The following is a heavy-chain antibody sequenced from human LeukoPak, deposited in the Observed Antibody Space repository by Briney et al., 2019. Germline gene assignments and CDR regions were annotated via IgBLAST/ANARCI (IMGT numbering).Heavy chain of an antibody. Sequence: AGGSLRLSCAASGFTFDDYAMHWVRQAPGKGLEWVSGISWNSGSIGYADSVKGRFTISRDNAKNSLYLQMNSLRAEDTALYYCAKEPYDILTGYFDYWGQGTLVNVSS. CDR2: ISWNSGSI. V-gene: IGHV3-9*01. CDR3: AKEPYDILTGYFDY. CDR1: GFTFDDYA. J-gene: IGHJ4*02. D-gene: IGHD3-9*01.